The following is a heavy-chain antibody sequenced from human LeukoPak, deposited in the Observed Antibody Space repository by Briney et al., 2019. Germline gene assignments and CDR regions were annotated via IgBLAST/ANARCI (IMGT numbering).Heavy chain of an antibody. V-gene: IGHV3-23*01. CDR2: IGGSGFST. D-gene: IGHD2-15*01. Sequence: PGGSLRLSCATSGFIFRSYAMTWVRQAPGKGLEWVSTIGGSGFSTYYADSVKGRFTISRDNSKNTLYLQMSSLRAEDAAVYYCAKPAVGSGGSCYRAYYFDYWGKGTLVTVSS. CDR1: GFIFRSYA. J-gene: IGHJ4*02. CDR3: AKPAVGSGGSCYRAYYFDY.